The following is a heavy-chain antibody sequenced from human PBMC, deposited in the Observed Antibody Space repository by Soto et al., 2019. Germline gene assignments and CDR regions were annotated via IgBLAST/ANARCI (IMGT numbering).Heavy chain of an antibody. J-gene: IGHJ6*02. CDR2: TYYRSKWYN. Sequence: SQTLSLTFALAGDSVSSNSAAWNWIRQFPSRGLEWLGRTYYRSKWYNDYAVSVKSRITINPDTSKNQFSLQLNSVTPEDTAVYYCARDRGSNYHYGMDVWGQGTTVTVSS. CDR1: GDSVSSNSAA. CDR3: ARDRGSNYHYGMDV. D-gene: IGHD6-13*01. V-gene: IGHV6-1*01.